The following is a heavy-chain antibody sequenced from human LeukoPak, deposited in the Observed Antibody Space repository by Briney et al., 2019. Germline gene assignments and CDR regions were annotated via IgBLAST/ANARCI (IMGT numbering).Heavy chain of an antibody. CDR3: ARGRYSTSPLDY. J-gene: IGHJ4*02. Sequence: GGSLRLSCAASGFTVSTSYMNWVRQAPGKGLEWVSYISGSGSYTNYADSVKGRFTISRDSAKNSLYLQMSSLRADDTAVYYCARGRYSTSPLDYWGQGTLVTVSS. CDR1: GFTVSTSY. V-gene: IGHV3-11*06. D-gene: IGHD6-6*01. CDR2: ISGSGSYT.